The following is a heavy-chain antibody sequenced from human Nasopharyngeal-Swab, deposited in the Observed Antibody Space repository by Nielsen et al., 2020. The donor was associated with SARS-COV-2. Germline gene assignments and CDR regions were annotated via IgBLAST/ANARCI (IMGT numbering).Heavy chain of an antibody. V-gene: IGHV3-9*01. CDR1: GFTFDDYA. CDR2: ISWNSGSI. D-gene: IGHD1-26*01. J-gene: IGHJ1*01. CDR3: VRGPVEGATGYFQF. Sequence: GGSLRLSCAASGFTFDDYAMHWVRQAPGKGLEWVSGISWNSGSIDYADSVKGRFTISRDNAKNTLSLQMNSLTPADTAVYFCVRGPVEGATGYFQFWGQGTLVTVSS.